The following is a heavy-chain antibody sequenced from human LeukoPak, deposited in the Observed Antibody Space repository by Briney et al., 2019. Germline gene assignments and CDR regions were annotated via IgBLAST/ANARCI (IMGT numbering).Heavy chain of an antibody. D-gene: IGHD2-2*01. CDR2: INFSGTT. Sequence: TSETLSLTCSVSGGSLSGSYWSWSRKSAGERPEYIGRINFSGTTNYNPSLRSRVTLSMDTSKNQVSLDLSAVTAADTAVYYCTKLLLPASKGAFIIWGLGTLVTVSS. J-gene: IGHJ3*02. CDR1: GGSLSGSY. V-gene: IGHV4-4*07. CDR3: TKLLLPASKGAFII.